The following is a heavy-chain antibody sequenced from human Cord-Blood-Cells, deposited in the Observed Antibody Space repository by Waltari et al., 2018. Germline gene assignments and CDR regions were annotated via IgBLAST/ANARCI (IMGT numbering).Heavy chain of an antibody. CDR2: IYHSGST. CDR3: ARAKGTIFGVVISYFDY. J-gene: IGHJ4*02. CDR1: GYSISSGYY. Sequence: QVQLQESGPGLVKPSETLSLTCAVSGYSISSGYYWGWFRQPPGKGLEWIGSIYHSGSTYYNPSLKSRVTISVDTSKNQFSLKLSSVTAADTAVYYCARAKGTIFGVVISYFDYWGQGTLVTVSS. V-gene: IGHV4-38-2*01. D-gene: IGHD3-3*01.